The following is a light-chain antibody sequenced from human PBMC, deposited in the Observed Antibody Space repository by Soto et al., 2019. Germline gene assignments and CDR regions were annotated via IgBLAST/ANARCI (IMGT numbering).Light chain of an antibody. CDR3: QQYGTSSGLLT. Sequence: EIVLTQSPGTLSLSPGERATLSCRASQSVSNNYLAWYQQKPGQAPRLLIYGASTRATGIPDRFSGSGSGTDFTLTISRLEPEDFAVYYCQQYGTSSGLLTFGPGTKVDIK. V-gene: IGKV3-20*01. CDR1: QSVSNNY. CDR2: GAS. J-gene: IGKJ3*01.